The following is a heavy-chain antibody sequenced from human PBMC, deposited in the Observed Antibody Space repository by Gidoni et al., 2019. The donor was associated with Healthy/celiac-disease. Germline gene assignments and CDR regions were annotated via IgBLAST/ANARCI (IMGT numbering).Heavy chain of an antibody. CDR1: GFTLGAYA. D-gene: IGHD3-10*01. V-gene: IGHV3-9*01. CDR3: AKDIRPMVPGGSSPFDP. CDR2: ISWNSCSI. Sequence: EVQLVESGGGLVQPGRSLRLSCAAAGFTLGAYAIHWVRQAPGKGLEWVSGISWNSCSIGSADSVKVRFTISRDNAKNSLSLQMNSLSAEDTALYYCAKDIRPMVPGGSSPFDPWGQGTLVTVSS. J-gene: IGHJ5*02.